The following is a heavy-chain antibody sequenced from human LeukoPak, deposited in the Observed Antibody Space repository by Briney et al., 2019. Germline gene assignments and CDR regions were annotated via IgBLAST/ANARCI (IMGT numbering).Heavy chain of an antibody. CDR2: ISGSGGST. CDR3: AKGQYCSGGSCYFDY. J-gene: IGHJ4*02. Sequence: GGSLRLSCAASGFIFSNYAMSWVRQAPGKGLEWVSAISGSGGSTYYADSVRGRFSISRDNSKNTLYLQMNSLRAEDTAVYYCAKGQYCSGGSCYFDYWGQGTLVTVSS. D-gene: IGHD2-15*01. CDR1: GFIFSNYA. V-gene: IGHV3-23*01.